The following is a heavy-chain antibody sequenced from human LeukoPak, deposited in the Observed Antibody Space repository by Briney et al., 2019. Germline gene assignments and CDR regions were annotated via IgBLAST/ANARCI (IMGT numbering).Heavy chain of an antibody. D-gene: IGHD2-21*02. J-gene: IGHJ4*02. Sequence: PSETLSLTCTVSGGSISSYYWSWIRQPPGKGLEWIGYIYYSGSTNYNPSLKSRVTISVDTSKNQFSLKLSSVTAADTAVYYCARAYCGGGCSYFDYWGQGTLGTVSA. CDR2: IYYSGST. V-gene: IGHV4-59*01. CDR3: ARAYCGGGCSYFDY. CDR1: GGSISSYY.